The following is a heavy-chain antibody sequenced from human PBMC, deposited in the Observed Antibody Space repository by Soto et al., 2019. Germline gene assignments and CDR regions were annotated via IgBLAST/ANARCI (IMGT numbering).Heavy chain of an antibody. CDR2: IIPIFGTA. CDR3: ARISGGSCCTPGPSDY. J-gene: IGHJ4*02. CDR1: GGTFSSYA. Sequence: SVKVSCKASGGTFSSYAISWVRQAPGQGLEWMGGIIPIFGTANYAQKFQGRVTITADESTSTAYMELSSLRSEDTAVYYCARISGGSCCTPGPSDYWGQGTLVTVSS. D-gene: IGHD2-15*01. V-gene: IGHV1-69*13.